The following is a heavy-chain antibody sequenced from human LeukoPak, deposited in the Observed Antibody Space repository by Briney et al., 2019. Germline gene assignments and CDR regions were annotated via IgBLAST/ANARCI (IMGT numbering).Heavy chain of an antibody. CDR2: IDDDGTDT. CDR1: GFTSGNYW. CDR3: ARGMLSSAGYHWYYYMDV. J-gene: IGHJ6*03. Sequence: GGSLRLSCVASGFTSGNYWMHWVRHAPGKGPEWVSRIDDDGTDTHYAVSVKGRFTISRDNAKNTLYLQMNSLRGEDTAVYYCARGMLSSAGYHWYYYMDVWGKEAMVTVSS. V-gene: IGHV3-74*01. D-gene: IGHD3-3*01.